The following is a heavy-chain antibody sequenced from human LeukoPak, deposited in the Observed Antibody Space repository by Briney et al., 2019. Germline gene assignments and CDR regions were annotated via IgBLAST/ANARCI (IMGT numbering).Heavy chain of an antibody. CDR2: ISHDGSNI. V-gene: IGHV3-30*18. D-gene: IGHD1-26*01. Sequence: GGSLRLSCAASGFTFSSYWMHWVRQAPGKGLEWVAVISHDGSNIQYGDSVKGRFTISRDNSKNTLFLQMNSLRAEDTAIYYCAKDRYSGTYLQTGPCAHWGQGTLVTVSS. J-gene: IGHJ4*02. CDR3: AKDRYSGTYLQTGPCAH. CDR1: GFTFSSYW.